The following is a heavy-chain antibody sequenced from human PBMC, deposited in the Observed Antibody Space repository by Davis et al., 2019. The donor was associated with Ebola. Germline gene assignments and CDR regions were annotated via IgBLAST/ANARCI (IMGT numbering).Heavy chain of an antibody. Sequence: ASVKVSCKASGYTFVDYYLHWVRQAPGQGLEWMGWISIYNGNTNYAEKLQGRVTMTTDTSTTTAYMELRSLRYDDTAVYFCARDLVSSGYYYARYLDYWGQGTLVTVSS. V-gene: IGHV1-18*04. CDR3: ARDLVSSGYYYARYLDY. D-gene: IGHD3-22*01. CDR2: ISIYNGNT. CDR1: GYTFVDYY. J-gene: IGHJ4*02.